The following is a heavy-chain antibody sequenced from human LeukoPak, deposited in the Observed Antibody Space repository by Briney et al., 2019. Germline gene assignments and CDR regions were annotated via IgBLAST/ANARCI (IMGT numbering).Heavy chain of an antibody. V-gene: IGHV4-34*01. CDR3: ARGLRYNWNDASEVDY. Sequence: PSETLSLTCAVYGGSFSGYYWSWIRQPPGKGLEWIGEINHSGSTNYNPSLKSRVTISVDTSKNQFSLKLSSVTAADTAVYYCARGLRYNWNDASEVDYWGQGTLVTVSS. J-gene: IGHJ4*02. CDR1: GGSFSGYY. CDR2: INHSGST. D-gene: IGHD1-20*01.